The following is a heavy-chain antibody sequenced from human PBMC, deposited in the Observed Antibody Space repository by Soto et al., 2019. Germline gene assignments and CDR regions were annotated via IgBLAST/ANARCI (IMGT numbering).Heavy chain of an antibody. Sequence: SETLSLTCTVSGDSISSDYWSWIRQPPGEGLEWIGYIYYSGSTNYNPSLKSRVTISVDTSKNQFSLKLRSVTAADTAMYYCARARSPGSRGYGMDVWGQGTTVTVSS. V-gene: IGHV4-59*01. CDR1: GDSISSDY. J-gene: IGHJ6*02. CDR2: IYYSGST. CDR3: ARARSPGSRGYGMDV. D-gene: IGHD2-2*01.